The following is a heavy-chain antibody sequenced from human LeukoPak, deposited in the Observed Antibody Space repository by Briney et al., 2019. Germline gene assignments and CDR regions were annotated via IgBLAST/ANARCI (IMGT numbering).Heavy chain of an antibody. CDR2: ISSSSSYI. V-gene: IGHV3-21*01. Sequence: GVLRLSCAASGFTFSSYSMNWVRQAPGKGLEWVSSISSSSSYIYYADSVKGRFTISRDNSKNTLYLQMNSLRAEDTAVYYCAKVENYYDSSGYLLPDYWGQGTLVTVSS. CDR3: AKVENYYDSSGYLLPDY. CDR1: GFTFSSYS. J-gene: IGHJ4*02. D-gene: IGHD3-22*01.